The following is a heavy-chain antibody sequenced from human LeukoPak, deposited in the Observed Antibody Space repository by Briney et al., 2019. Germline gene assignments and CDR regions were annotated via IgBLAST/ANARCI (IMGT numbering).Heavy chain of an antibody. CDR2: IYTSGST. Sequence: SETPSLTCTVSGRSISSGSYYWSWIRQPAGKGLEWIGRIYTSGSTNYNPSLKSRVTISVDTSQNQFSLKLSSVTAADTDVYYCARDGYSGSDALWGQGTLVTVSS. V-gene: IGHV4-61*02. CDR3: ARDGYSGSDAL. CDR1: GRSISSGSYY. J-gene: IGHJ4*02. D-gene: IGHD5-12*01.